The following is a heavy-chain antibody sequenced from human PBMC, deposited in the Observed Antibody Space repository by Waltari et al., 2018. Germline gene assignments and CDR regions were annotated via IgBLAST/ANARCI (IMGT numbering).Heavy chain of an antibody. CDR3: ARDLGWVLFDS. V-gene: IGHV3-74*02. CDR1: EFPFSNYW. CDR2: IKYDGRTT. Sequence: EVELVESGGDLVQPGGSLRLSCAASEFPFSNYWLHWVRQAPGKGPEWVSRIKYDGRTTAYADSVKGRFTVSRDNAKNTLFLQMTGLRVEDTAVYCARDLGWVLFDSWGQGTLVTVSS. D-gene: IGHD6-19*01. J-gene: IGHJ4*02.